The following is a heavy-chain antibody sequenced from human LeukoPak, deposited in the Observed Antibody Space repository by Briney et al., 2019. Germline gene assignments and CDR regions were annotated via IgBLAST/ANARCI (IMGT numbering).Heavy chain of an antibody. CDR2: IYPGDSDT. V-gene: IGHV5-51*01. Sequence: GESLKISCKGSGYSFTSYWFGWVRQMPGKGLEWMGIIYPGDSDTRYSPSFQGQVTISADKSISTAYLQWSSLKASDTAMYYCARQSPPYYGSGSYFDYWGQGTLVTVSS. CDR1: GYSFTSYW. J-gene: IGHJ4*02. CDR3: ARQSPPYYGSGSYFDY. D-gene: IGHD3-10*01.